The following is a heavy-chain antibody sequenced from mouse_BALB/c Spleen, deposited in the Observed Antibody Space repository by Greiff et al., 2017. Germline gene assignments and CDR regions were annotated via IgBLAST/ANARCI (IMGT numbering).Heavy chain of an antibody. CDR1: GFSLSTSGMG. CDR3: ARRDGAMDY. J-gene: IGHJ4*01. Sequence: QVTLKESGPGILQPSQTLSLTCSFSGFSLSTSGMGVSWIRQPSGKGLEWLAHSYWDDDKRYNPSLKSRLTISKDTSRNQVFLKITSVDTADTATYYCARRDGAMDYWGQGTSVTVSS. CDR2: SYWDDDK. V-gene: IGHV8-12*01.